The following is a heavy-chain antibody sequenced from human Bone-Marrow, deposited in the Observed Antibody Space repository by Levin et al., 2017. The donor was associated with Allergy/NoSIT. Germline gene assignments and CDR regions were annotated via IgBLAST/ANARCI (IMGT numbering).Heavy chain of an antibody. J-gene: IGHJ1*01. Sequence: AGGSLRLSCKGSGSSFTTYWIGWVRQMPGKGLEWMGIMYPGDSDTRYSPSFQGQVTISADKSISTAYLQWSSLRASDTAMYYCARRSTYHEYFEHWGQGTLVAVSS. CDR1: GSSFTTYW. V-gene: IGHV5-51*01. D-gene: IGHD2/OR15-2a*01. CDR3: ARRSTYHEYFEH. CDR2: MYPGDSDT.